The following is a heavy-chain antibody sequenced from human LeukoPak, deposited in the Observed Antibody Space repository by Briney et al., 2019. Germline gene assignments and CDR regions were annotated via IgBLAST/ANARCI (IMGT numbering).Heavy chain of an antibody. CDR2: IYYSGST. CDR3: ARERASPPHFDP. CDR1: GASISSRSYY. Sequence: SETLSLTCSVSGASISSRSYYWGWIRQPPGKGLEWIGSIYYSGSTYYNPSLKRRLTMSVETSKNQFSLKLASVTAADTAVYYCARERASPPHFDPWGRGTLVTVSS. V-gene: IGHV4-39*07. J-gene: IGHJ5*02.